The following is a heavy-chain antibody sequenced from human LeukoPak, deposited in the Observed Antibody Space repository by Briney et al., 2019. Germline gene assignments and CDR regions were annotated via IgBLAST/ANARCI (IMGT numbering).Heavy chain of an antibody. J-gene: IGHJ3*02. CDR1: GFTFSSYA. Sequence: GGSLRLSCAASGFTFSSYAMSWVRQAPGKGLEWVSYISSSSSTIYYADSVKGRFTISRDNAKNSLYLQMNSLRDEDTAVCYCARDFRELSLSYDAFDIWGQGTMVTVSS. CDR2: ISSSSSTI. D-gene: IGHD3-16*02. V-gene: IGHV3-48*02. CDR3: ARDFRELSLSYDAFDI.